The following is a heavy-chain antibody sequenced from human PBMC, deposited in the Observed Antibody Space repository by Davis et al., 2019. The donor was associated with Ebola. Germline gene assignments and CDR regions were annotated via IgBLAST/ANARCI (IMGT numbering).Heavy chain of an antibody. CDR1: GFTFSDYY. Sequence: GESLKISCAASGFTFSDYYMSWIRQAPGKGLEWVSYISSSGSTIYYADSVKGRFTISRDNAKNSLYLQMNSLGAEDTAVYYCARPGGGFRNYDILTGYGSWGQGTLVTVSS. CDR2: ISSSGSTI. D-gene: IGHD3-9*01. CDR3: ARPGGGFRNYDILTGYGS. J-gene: IGHJ4*02. V-gene: IGHV3-11*01.